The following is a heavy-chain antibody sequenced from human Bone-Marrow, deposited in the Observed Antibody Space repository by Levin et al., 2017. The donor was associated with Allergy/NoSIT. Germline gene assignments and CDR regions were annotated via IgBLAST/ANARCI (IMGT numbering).Heavy chain of an antibody. CDR2: INHSGST. D-gene: IGHD5-18*01. CDR3: ARGGGDSYSTSSFPPVYYYYGMDV. J-gene: IGHJ6*02. V-gene: IGHV4-34*01. CDR1: GGSFSGYY. Sequence: SQTLSLTCAVYGGSFSGYYWSWIRQPPGKGLEWIGEINHSGSTNYNPSLKSRVTISVDTSKNQFSLKLSSVTAADTAVYYCARGGGDSYSTSSFPPVYYYYGMDVWGQGTTVTVSS.